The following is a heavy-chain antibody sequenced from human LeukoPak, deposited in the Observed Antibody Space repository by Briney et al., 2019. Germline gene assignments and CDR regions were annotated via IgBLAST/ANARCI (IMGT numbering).Heavy chain of an antibody. V-gene: IGHV4-39*01. CDR1: GGSISSSSYY. Sequence: SETLSLTCTVSGGSISSSSYYWGWIRQPPGKGLEWIGSIYYSGSTYYNPSLKSRVTISVDTSKNQFSLKLSSVTAADTAVYYCARGATSLSYFDSRGQGTLVTVSS. CDR3: ARGATSLSYFDS. D-gene: IGHD2/OR15-2a*01. J-gene: IGHJ4*02. CDR2: IYYSGST.